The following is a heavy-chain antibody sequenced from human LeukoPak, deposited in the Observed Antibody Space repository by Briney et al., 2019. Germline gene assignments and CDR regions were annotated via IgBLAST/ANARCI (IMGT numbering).Heavy chain of an antibody. V-gene: IGHV1-69*01. CDR3: ARERLYCSGGSCYYAGWFDP. J-gene: IGHJ5*02. Sequence: SVKVSCKDSGGTFSSYAISWVRQAPGQGLEWMGGIIPIFGTANYAQKFQGRVTITADESTSTAYMELSSLRSEDTAVYYCARERLYCSGGSCYYAGWFDPWGQGTLVTVSS. CDR2: IIPIFGTA. CDR1: GGTFSSYA. D-gene: IGHD2-15*01.